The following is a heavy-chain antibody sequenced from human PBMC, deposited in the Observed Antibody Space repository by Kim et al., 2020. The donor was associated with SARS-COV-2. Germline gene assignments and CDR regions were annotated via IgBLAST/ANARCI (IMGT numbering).Heavy chain of an antibody. Sequence: GGSLRLSCAASGVTFSDAWMTWVRQAPGKGLEWTGRIKRKIDGETTEYAAPVKGRFTISRDDSKNILWLQMNSLKTEDTAVYYCATDCAGSISCYDAYAMWGQGTTVIVSS. CDR3: ATDCAGSISCYDAYAM. CDR1: GVTFSDAW. V-gene: IGHV3-15*05. CDR2: IKRKIDGETT. D-gene: IGHD2-2*01. J-gene: IGHJ3*02.